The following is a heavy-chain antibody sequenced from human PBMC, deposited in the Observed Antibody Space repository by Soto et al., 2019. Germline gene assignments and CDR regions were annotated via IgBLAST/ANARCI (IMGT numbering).Heavy chain of an antibody. D-gene: IGHD2-21*01. CDR2: INAHSGGT. CDR3: ANDVTRQLDYCLDP. Sequence: GASVKVSCKASGFSFTGYYIHWLRQAPAQGLEWMGGINAHSGGTEYAQKFQGRVTLTRDTSIATAYLTLTSLTSDDTALYYCANDVTRQLDYCLDPSGKVPPVTLSS. J-gene: IGHJ5*02. V-gene: IGHV1-2*02. CDR1: GFSFTGYY.